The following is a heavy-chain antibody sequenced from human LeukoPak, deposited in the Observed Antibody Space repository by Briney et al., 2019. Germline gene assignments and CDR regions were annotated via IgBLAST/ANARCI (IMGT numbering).Heavy chain of an antibody. Sequence: GGSLRLSCEASGFTFEDYTMSWVRQSPGKGLEGVSAISGSDPGTYYADSVKGRFTISRVNSRNTLYLQMNRLRVEDTAVYYCAKGSRGSCRGAYCYSFDNWGQGAVVTVSS. J-gene: IGHJ4*02. D-gene: IGHD2-21*02. CDR3: AKGSRGSCRGAYCYSFDN. CDR1: GFTFEDYT. CDR2: ISGSDPGT. V-gene: IGHV3-23*01.